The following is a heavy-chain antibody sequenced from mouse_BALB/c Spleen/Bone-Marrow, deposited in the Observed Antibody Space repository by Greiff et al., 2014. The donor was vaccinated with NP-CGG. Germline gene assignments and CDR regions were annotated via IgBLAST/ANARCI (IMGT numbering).Heavy chain of an antibody. CDR3: AGYYYGEGFAY. J-gene: IGHJ3*01. Sequence: QVHVKQSGAELAKPGASVKMSCKASGYTFTSYWMHWVKQRPGQGLEWIGYINPSSGYNGYNQKFKDKATLTADKSSSTAYMQLSSLTSEDSAVYYCAGYYYGEGFAYWGQGTLVTVSA. CDR1: GYTFTSYW. V-gene: IGHV1-7*01. CDR2: INPSSGYN. D-gene: IGHD1-1*01.